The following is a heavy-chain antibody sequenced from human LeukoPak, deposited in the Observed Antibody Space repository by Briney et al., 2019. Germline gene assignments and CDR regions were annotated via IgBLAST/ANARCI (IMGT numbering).Heavy chain of an antibody. Sequence: SETLSLTCTVSGGSISSGNYYWSWIRQPAGKGLEWIGRIYTSGSTNYNPSLKSRVTISVDTSKNQFSLKLSSVTAADTAVYYCAGAVVVPAAIENYYYMDVWGKGTTVTVSS. V-gene: IGHV4-61*02. CDR3: AGAVVVPAAIENYYYMDV. CDR1: GGSISSGNYY. CDR2: IYTSGST. J-gene: IGHJ6*03. D-gene: IGHD2-2*02.